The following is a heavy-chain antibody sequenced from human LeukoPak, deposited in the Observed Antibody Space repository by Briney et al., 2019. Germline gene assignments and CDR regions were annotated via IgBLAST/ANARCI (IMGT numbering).Heavy chain of an antibody. Sequence: GGSLRLSCAASGFTFSSYGMHWVRQAPGKGLEWVAFIRSDGSNIYYADSVKGRFTISRDNPKNTLYLQMNSLRAEDTAVYYCAELGITMIGGVWGKGTTVTISS. CDR3: AELGITMIGGV. D-gene: IGHD3-10*02. CDR2: IRSDGSNI. J-gene: IGHJ6*04. V-gene: IGHV3-30*02. CDR1: GFTFSSYG.